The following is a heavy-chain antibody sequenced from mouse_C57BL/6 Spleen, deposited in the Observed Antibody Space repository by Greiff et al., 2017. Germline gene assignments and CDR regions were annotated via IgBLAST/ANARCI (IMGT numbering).Heavy chain of an antibody. Sequence: DVKLQESGPGLVKPSQSLSLTCSVTGYSITSGYYWNWIRQFPGNKLEWMGYISYDGSNNYNPSLKNRISITRDTSQYQFFLTLNSVTTEDTATYYWARGVSYYYGSSYGYFDVWGTGTTVTVSS. CDR3: ARGVSYYYGSSYGYFDV. D-gene: IGHD1-1*01. V-gene: IGHV3-6*01. CDR2: ISYDGSN. J-gene: IGHJ1*03. CDR1: GYSITSGYY.